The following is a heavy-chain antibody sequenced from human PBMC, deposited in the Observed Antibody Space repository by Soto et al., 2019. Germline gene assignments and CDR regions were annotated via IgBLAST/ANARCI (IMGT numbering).Heavy chain of an antibody. D-gene: IGHD2-15*01. CDR3: AGSPQEYCSGGSCYPDAFDI. Sequence: QLQLQESGPGLVKPSETLSLTCTVSGGSISSSSYYWGWIRQPPGKGLEWIGSIYYSGSTYYNPSVSSRVPISVDTSTTQFSLKLSSVTAAGPAVYYCAGSPQEYCSGGSCYPDAFDIWGQGTMVTVSS. CDR1: GGSISSSSYY. J-gene: IGHJ3*02. CDR2: IYYSGST. V-gene: IGHV4-39*01.